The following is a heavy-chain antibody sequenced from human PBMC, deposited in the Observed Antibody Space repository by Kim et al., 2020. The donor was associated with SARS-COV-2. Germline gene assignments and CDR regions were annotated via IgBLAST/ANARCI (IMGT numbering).Heavy chain of an antibody. D-gene: IGHD1-7*01. V-gene: IGHV4-34*01. CDR1: GGSFSGYY. CDR3: ARLAIRGKKLRAPPVNAWFDP. J-gene: IGHJ5*02. CDR2: INHSGST. Sequence: SETLSLTCAVYGGSFSGYYWSWIRQPPGKGLEWIGEINHSGSTNYNPSLKSRVTISVDTSKNQFSLKLSSVTAADTAVYYCARLAIRGKKLRAPPVNAWFDPWGQGTLVTVSS.